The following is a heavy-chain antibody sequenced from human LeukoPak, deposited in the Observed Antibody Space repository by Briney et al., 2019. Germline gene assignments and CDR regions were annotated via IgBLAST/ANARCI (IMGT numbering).Heavy chain of an antibody. Sequence: PSETLSLTCTVSGGSISIYYWSWIRQPAGKGLEWIGRIYTSGSTNYNPSLKSRVTISVDKSKNQFSLKLSSVTAADTAVYYCAREVVPAIFDYWGQGTLVTVSS. CDR2: IYTSGST. CDR1: GGSISIYY. CDR3: AREVVPAIFDY. D-gene: IGHD2-2*01. J-gene: IGHJ4*02. V-gene: IGHV4-4*07.